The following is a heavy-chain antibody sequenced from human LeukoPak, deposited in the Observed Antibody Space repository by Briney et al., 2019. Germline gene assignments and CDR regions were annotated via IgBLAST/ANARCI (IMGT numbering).Heavy chain of an antibody. CDR3: ASQQDMGGEYFDY. J-gene: IGHJ4*02. CDR2: ISSSSSYI. CDR1: GFTFSSYS. D-gene: IGHD3-16*01. V-gene: IGHV3-21*01. Sequence: GGSLRLSCAASGFTFSSYSMNWVRQAPGKGLEWVSSISSSSSYIYYADSVKGRFTISRDNAKNSLYLQMNSLRAEDTAVYYCASQQDMGGEYFDYWGQGTLVTVSS.